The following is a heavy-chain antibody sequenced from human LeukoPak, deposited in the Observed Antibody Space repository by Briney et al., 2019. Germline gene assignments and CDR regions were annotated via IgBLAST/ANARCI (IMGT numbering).Heavy chain of an antibody. J-gene: IGHJ1*01. D-gene: IGHD5-24*01. V-gene: IGHV1-18*01. CDR1: GYTFSTYG. Sequence: ASVKVSCKASGYTFSTYGISWVRQAPGQGLEWMGWISASNGNTKYAQNLQGRVTMTTDTSTSTAYMELRSLRSDDTAVYYCARDPRREGNNYDEYFQHWGQGTLVTVSS. CDR2: ISASNGNT. CDR3: ARDPRREGNNYDEYFQH.